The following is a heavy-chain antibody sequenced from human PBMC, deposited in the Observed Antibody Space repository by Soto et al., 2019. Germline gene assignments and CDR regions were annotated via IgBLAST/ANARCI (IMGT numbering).Heavy chain of an antibody. CDR2: ISGSGGST. D-gene: IGHD2-2*01. CDR1: GFTFSSYA. V-gene: IGHV3-23*01. J-gene: IGHJ4*02. Sequence: GGSLRLSCAASGFTFSSYAMSWVRQAPGKGLEWVSAISGSGGSTYYADSVKGRFTISRDNSKNTLYLQINSLRAEDTAVFYFAKAPVPAAMPVYFDYWGQGTLVIVSS. CDR3: AKAPVPAAMPVYFDY.